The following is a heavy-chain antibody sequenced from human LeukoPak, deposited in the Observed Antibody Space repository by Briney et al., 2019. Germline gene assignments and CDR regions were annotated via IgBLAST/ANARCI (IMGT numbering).Heavy chain of an antibody. V-gene: IGHV3-30-3*01. J-gene: IGHJ4*02. D-gene: IGHD3-22*01. Sequence: PGRSLRLSCAASGFTFSTYPMHWVRQAPGKGLEWVAVISYDGSKTYYTDSVKGRFTISRDNSKNTLYLQMNSLRAEDTAVFYCARETYYYDRWGQGTLVTVSS. CDR1: GFTFSTYP. CDR3: ARETYYYDR. CDR2: ISYDGSKT.